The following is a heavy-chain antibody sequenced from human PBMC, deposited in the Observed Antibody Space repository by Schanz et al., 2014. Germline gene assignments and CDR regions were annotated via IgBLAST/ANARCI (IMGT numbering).Heavy chain of an antibody. J-gene: IGHJ6*02. D-gene: IGHD6-19*01. CDR1: GFTFSDYY. V-gene: IGHV3-11*01. Sequence: QVQLVDSGGGLVKPGGSLRLSCAASGFTFSDYYMTWIRQAPGKGLEWVSYISNSGTTIYYADSVKGRFTISRDNAKNSLYLQMNSLRADDSAIYYCAKDHPSSGWPAFDVWGQGTTVIVSS. CDR2: ISNSGTTI. CDR3: AKDHPSSGWPAFDV.